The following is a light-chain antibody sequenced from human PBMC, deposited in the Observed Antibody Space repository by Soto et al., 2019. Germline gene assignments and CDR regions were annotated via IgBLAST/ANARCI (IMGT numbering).Light chain of an antibody. J-gene: IGKJ4*01. CDR3: QRYNNWPLT. CDR2: SAS. CDR1: QTVTTY. Sequence: EIVLTQSPAILSLSPGERATLSCRTNQTVTTYLAWYQHKTGQAPRLLIYSASKRATGIPARFSGSGSGTDITLTINSLQSEDFAIYYCQRYNNWPLTFGGGTKVDIK. V-gene: IGKV3-11*01.